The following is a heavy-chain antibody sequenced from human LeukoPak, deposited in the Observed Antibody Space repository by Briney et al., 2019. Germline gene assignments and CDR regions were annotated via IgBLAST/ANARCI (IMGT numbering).Heavy chain of an antibody. CDR3: ARGIQLWFGKADAFDI. V-gene: IGHV3-7*01. CDR2: IKQDGSEK. CDR1: GFTFSSYE. D-gene: IGHD5-18*01. Sequence: GGSLRLSCAASGFTFSSYEMNWVRQALGKGLEWVANIKQDGSEKYYVDSVKGRFTISRDNAKNSLYLQMNSLRAEDTAVYYCARGIQLWFGKADAFDIWGQGTMVTVSS. J-gene: IGHJ3*02.